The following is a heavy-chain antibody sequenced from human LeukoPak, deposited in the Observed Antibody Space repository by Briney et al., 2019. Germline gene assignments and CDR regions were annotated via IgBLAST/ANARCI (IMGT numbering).Heavy chain of an antibody. V-gene: IGHV3-53*01. J-gene: IGHJ4*02. Sequence: GGSLRLSCAASGFTVSSNYMIWLRQAPGKTLEWVSVIYSGGSTYYADSVKGRFTISRDNSKNTLYLQMNSLRAEDTAVYYCARSYSSGWYDFDYWGQGTLVTVSS. CDR2: IYSGGST. CDR3: ARSYSSGWYDFDY. CDR1: GFTVSSNY. D-gene: IGHD6-19*01.